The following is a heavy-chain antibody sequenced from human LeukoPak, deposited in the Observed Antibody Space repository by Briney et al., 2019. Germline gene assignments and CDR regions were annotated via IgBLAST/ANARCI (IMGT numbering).Heavy chain of an antibody. CDR2: ITSTSITI. Sequence: GGSLRLSCVASGFTSSSHEANWVRQAPRKGREWSSCITSTSITICFADTVKGRFTISRYNAKNALYLEMDSLSVEDTALYYCAASLGPSDYWGQGIIVTVSS. D-gene: IGHD7-27*01. V-gene: IGHV3-48*03. CDR3: AASLGPSDY. J-gene: IGHJ4*02. CDR1: GFTSSSHE.